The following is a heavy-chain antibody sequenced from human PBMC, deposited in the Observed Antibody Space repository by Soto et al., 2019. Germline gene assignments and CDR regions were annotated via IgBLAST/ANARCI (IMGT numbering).Heavy chain of an antibody. Sequence: ALTCTVSAGSISSGDYYWSWIRQPPAKGLEWIGYIYYSGSTYYNPSLKSRVTISVDTSKNQFSLKLSSVTAADTAAYYGARERLSITGTTGSVWGQGTLVTVSS. V-gene: IGHV4-30-4*01. J-gene: IGHJ4*02. CDR2: IYYSGST. CDR3: ARERLSITGTTGSV. CDR1: AGSISSGDYY. D-gene: IGHD1-7*01.